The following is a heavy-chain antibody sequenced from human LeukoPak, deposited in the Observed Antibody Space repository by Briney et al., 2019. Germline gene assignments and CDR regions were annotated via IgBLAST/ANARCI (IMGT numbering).Heavy chain of an antibody. V-gene: IGHV3-33*06. CDR2: IWYDGSNK. J-gene: IGHJ4*02. CDR3: AKGLVYSSGWYYFDY. D-gene: IGHD6-19*01. CDR1: GFTFSSYG. Sequence: GGSLRLSCAASGFTFSSYGMHWVRQAPGKGLEWVAVIWYDGSNKYYADSVKGRFTISRDNSKNTLYLQMNSLRAEDTAVYYCAKGLVYSSGWYYFDYWGQGTLVTVSS.